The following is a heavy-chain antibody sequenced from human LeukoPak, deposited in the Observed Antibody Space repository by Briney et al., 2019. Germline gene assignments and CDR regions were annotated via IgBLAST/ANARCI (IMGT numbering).Heavy chain of an antibody. CDR2: IYYSGRT. CDR1: GGSISSYY. V-gene: IGHV4-59*01. D-gene: IGHD2-8*01. Sequence: SKTLSLTCTVSGGSISSYYWSWIRQPPGKGLEWIGYIYYSGRTNYNPSLKSRVTISVDTSKNQFSLKLSSVTAADTAVYYCARVPQFNGLFDYWGQGTLVTVSS. CDR3: ARVPQFNGLFDY. J-gene: IGHJ4*02.